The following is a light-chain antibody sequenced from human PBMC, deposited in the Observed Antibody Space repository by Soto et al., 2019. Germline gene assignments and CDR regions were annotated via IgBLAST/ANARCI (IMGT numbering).Light chain of an antibody. V-gene: IGLV1-51*01. CDR2: ENS. J-gene: IGLJ1*01. CDR3: APWDSGMSAGV. CDR1: SSNIANTL. Sequence: QSVLTQPPSVSAAPGQMVTISCSGSSSNIANTLVSWYQQFPGTVPKLLIYENSKRPSGSPDRFSCAKSGTTATLGITGLQTEDEADYYCAPWDSGMSAGVFGTGTKVTVL.